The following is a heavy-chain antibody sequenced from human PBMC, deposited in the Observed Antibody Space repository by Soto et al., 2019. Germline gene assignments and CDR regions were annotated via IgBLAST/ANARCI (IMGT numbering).Heavy chain of an antibody. V-gene: IGHV1-69*13. J-gene: IGHJ3*02. CDR1: GGTFSSYA. D-gene: IGHD6-19*01. CDR3: ASPAAVAGTDAFDI. CDR2: IIPIFGTA. Sequence: ASVKVSCKASGGTFSSYAISWVRQAPGQGLEWMGGIIPIFGTANYAQKFQGRFTITADESTSTAYMELSSLRSEDTAVYYCASPAAVAGTDAFDIWGQGTMVTVSS.